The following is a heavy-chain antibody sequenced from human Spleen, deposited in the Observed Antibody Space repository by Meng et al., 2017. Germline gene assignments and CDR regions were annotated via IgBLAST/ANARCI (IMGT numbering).Heavy chain of an antibody. CDR3: ARDGLGLTDAFDV. CDR2: ISRDGSSI. J-gene: IGHJ3*01. CDR1: GFTVRSYD. Sequence: GESLKISCAASGFTVRSYDMNWVRQAPGKGLTWVAYISRDGSSIYYADSVKGRFIISRDNAKNSLYLQMNGLRDEDTALYYWARDGLGLTDAFDVWGQGTMVTVSS. D-gene: IGHD3-16*01. V-gene: IGHV3-48*03.